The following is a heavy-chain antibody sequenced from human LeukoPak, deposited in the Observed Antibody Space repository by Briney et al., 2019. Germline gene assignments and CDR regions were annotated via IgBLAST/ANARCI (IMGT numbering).Heavy chain of an antibody. CDR1: GFTFGSDA. CDR3: VRSWGPYCSSTSCHDYYYGMDV. D-gene: IGHD2-2*01. Sequence: AGGSLRFSCSASGFTFGSDAMHWVRQAPGKGLEYVSAISSDGGSTYYADSVRGRFTISRDNSKNTLYLQMSSLRAEDTAVYYCVRSWGPYCSSTSCHDYYYGMDVWGQGTTVTVSS. J-gene: IGHJ6*02. V-gene: IGHV3-64D*09. CDR2: ISSDGGST.